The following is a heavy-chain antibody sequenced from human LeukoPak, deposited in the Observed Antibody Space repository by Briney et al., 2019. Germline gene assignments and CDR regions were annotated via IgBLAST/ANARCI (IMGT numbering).Heavy chain of an antibody. Sequence: SETLSLTCTVSGGSISSYYWSWIRQPPGKGLEWIGYIYFSGSTNYNPSLKSRVTISVDTSKNQVSLKLSSVTAADTAVYYCARALTYCSTVSCTYFDYWGQGTLVTVSS. CDR1: GGSISSYY. D-gene: IGHD2-15*01. J-gene: IGHJ4*02. CDR3: ARALTYCSTVSCTYFDY. V-gene: IGHV4-59*01. CDR2: IYFSGST.